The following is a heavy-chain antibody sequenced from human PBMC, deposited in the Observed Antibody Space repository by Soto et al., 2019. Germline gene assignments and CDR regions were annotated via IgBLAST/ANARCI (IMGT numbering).Heavy chain of an antibody. J-gene: IGHJ4*02. D-gene: IGHD5-18*01. CDR1: GGSISSSNW. CDR3: ARVSPRTWIQLWSIIDY. V-gene: IGHV4-4*02. Sequence: PSETLSLTCAVSGGSISSSNWWSWVRQPPGKGLEWIGEIYHSGRTNYNPSLKSRVTISVDKSKNQFSLKLSSVTAADTAVYYCARVSPRTWIQLWSIIDYWGQGTLVTVSS. CDR2: IYHSGRT.